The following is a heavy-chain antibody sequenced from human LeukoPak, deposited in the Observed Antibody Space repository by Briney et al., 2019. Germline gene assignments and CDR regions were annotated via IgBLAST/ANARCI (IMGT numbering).Heavy chain of an antibody. J-gene: IGHJ4*02. D-gene: IGHD1-14*01. CDR1: GFTFSSYW. V-gene: IGHV3-74*01. CDR2: INGDGGST. CDR3: ARGNPTYFDY. Sequence: PGGSLRLSCVASGFTFSSYWIHWVRHAPGKGLVWVSRINGDGGSTDYADSVKGRFTISRDNAKNALYLQMNSLRAEDTAVYYCARGNPTYFDYWGQGTLVTVSS.